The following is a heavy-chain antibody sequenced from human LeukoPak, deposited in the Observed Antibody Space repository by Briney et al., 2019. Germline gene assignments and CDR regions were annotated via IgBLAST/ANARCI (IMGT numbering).Heavy chain of an antibody. D-gene: IGHD3-10*01. CDR3: ARYGSGTSYITNYFDY. Sequence: GGSLRLSCAASGFTFSDYYMSWIRQAPGKGLEWVSYISSESRTIYYADSVKGRFAISRDNAKNSLYLQMKSLRDEDSAVYYCARYGSGTSYITNYFDYGGQGTLVTVSS. CDR1: GFTFSDYY. CDR2: ISSESRTI. V-gene: IGHV3-11*04. J-gene: IGHJ4*02.